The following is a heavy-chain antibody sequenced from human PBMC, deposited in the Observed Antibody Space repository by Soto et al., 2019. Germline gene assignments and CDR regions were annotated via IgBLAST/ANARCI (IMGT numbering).Heavy chain of an antibody. J-gene: IGHJ4*02. CDR2: ISSSSSTI. CDR3: ARDSRYDFWSGYSFDY. Sequence: GGSLRLSCAASGFTFSSYSMNWVRQAPGKGLEWVSYISSSSSTIYYADSVKDRFTISRDNAKNSLYLQMNSLRDEDTAVYYCARDSRYDFWSGYSFDYWGQGTLVTVSS. V-gene: IGHV3-48*02. CDR1: GFTFSSYS. D-gene: IGHD3-3*01.